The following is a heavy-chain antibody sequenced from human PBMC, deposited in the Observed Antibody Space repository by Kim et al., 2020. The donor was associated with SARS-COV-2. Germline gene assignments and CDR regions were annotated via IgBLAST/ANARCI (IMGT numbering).Heavy chain of an antibody. CDR2: SRDKANSYTT. J-gene: IGHJ4*02. Sequence: GGSLRLSCAASGFTFSDHYIDWVRQAPGKGLEWVGRSRDKANSYTTEYAASVKGRFTISRDDSKNSLYLQMNSLKAEDTAVYYCARAGGGYYPFDYWGQGTLVIVSS. D-gene: IGHD1-26*01. V-gene: IGHV3-72*01. CDR1: GFTFSDHY. CDR3: ARAGGGYYPFDY.